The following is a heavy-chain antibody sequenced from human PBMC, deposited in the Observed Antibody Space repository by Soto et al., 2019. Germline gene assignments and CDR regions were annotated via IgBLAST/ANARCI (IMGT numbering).Heavy chain of an antibody. V-gene: IGHV1-8*01. Sequence: QVQLVQSGAEVKKPGASVNVSCRASGYTVTSYDINWVRQANGQGHEWMGWMNPNSGNTGYAQKFEGRATMTTNTTISTAYMELSSLRSEDTAVYYCARGEEYSCGGGCRPHNNYWGQGNVVTVSS. CDR1: GYTVTSYD. J-gene: IGHJ4*02. D-gene: IGHD2-15*01. CDR2: MNPNSGNT. CDR3: ARGEEYSCGGGCRPHNNY.